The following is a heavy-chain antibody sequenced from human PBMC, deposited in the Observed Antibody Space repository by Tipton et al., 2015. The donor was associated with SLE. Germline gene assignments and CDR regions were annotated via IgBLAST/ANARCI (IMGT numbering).Heavy chain of an antibody. CDR3: ARHHTVSKYYYYMDV. CDR2: FYYSGST. Sequence: TLSLTCTVSGGSISSSSYYWGWIRPPPGKGLEWIGSFYYSGSTYYNPSLKSRVTISVDTSKNQFSLKLSSVTAADTAVYYCARHHTVSKYYYYMDVWGRGTTVTVSS. CDR1: GGSISSSSYY. V-gene: IGHV4-39*01. D-gene: IGHD4-17*01. J-gene: IGHJ6*03.